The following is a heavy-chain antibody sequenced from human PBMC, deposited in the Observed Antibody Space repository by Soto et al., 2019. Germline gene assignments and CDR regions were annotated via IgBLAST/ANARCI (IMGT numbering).Heavy chain of an antibody. J-gene: IGHJ4*02. D-gene: IGHD3-22*01. CDR1: GFTFSNYA. V-gene: IGHV3-30-3*01. CDR2: ISYDGSNK. Sequence: GGSLRLSCAASGFTFSNYAMHWVRQAPGKGLEWVAVISYDGSNKYYADSVKGRFTISRDNSKSTLYLQMNSLRTEDTAVYYCARGHSNKFTYYYDSSGYPKPQFDYWGQGTLVTVSS. CDR3: ARGHSNKFTYYYDSSGYPKPQFDY.